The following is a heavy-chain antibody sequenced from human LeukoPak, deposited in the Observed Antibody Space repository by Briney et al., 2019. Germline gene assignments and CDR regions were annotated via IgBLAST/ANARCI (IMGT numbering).Heavy chain of an antibody. D-gene: IGHD1-1*01. CDR2: IYSGGST. V-gene: IGHV3-66*01. CDR1: GFTVSSNY. CDR3: ARGLEPDAFDI. Sequence: GGSLRLSCAASGFTVSSNYMSWVRQAPGKGLEWVSVIYSGGSTYYADSVKGRFTISRDNSKNTLYLQMNSLRAEDTAVYYCARGLEPDAFDIWGQGTMVTVPS. J-gene: IGHJ3*02.